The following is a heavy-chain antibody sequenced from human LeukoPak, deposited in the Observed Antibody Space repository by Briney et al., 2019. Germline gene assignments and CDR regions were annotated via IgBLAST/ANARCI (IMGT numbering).Heavy chain of an antibody. J-gene: IGHJ5*02. CDR3: ARDRGSSWYDN. Sequence: GGSLRLSWAASGFTFISYSMNSVRQAAGKGLGWVSSISSSSSYTYYADSVKGRFTISRDNAKNSLYLQMNSLRSEDTAVYYCARDRGSSWYDNWGQGTLVTVSS. D-gene: IGHD6-13*01. V-gene: IGHV3-21*01. CDR2: ISSSSSYT. CDR1: GFTFISYS.